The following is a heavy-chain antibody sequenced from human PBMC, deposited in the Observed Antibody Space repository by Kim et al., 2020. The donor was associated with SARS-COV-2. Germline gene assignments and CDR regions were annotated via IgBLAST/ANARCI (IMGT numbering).Heavy chain of an antibody. CDR3: ASLITMHPYYYGMDV. J-gene: IGHJ6*02. D-gene: IGHD3-10*01. V-gene: IGHV3-30*04. CDR2: ISYDGSNK. Sequence: GGSLRLSCAASGFTFSSYAMHWVRQAPGKGLEWVAVISYDGSNKYYADSVKGRFTISRDNSKNTLYLQMNSLRAEDTAVYYCASLITMHPYYYGMDVWGQGTTVTVSS. CDR1: GFTFSSYA.